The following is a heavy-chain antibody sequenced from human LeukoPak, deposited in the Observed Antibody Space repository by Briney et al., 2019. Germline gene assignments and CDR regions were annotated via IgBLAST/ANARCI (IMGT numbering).Heavy chain of an antibody. CDR1: GYTFTGYY. D-gene: IGHD5-24*01. CDR2: INPNSGNT. V-gene: IGHV1-8*02. CDR3: ARAGTVEMTPLDY. J-gene: IGHJ4*02. Sequence: ASVKVSCKASGYTFTGYYMHWVRQAPGQGLEWMGWINPNSGNTGYAQKFQGRVTMTRNTSISTAYMELSSLRSDDTAVYYCARAGTVEMTPLDYWGQGTLVTVSS.